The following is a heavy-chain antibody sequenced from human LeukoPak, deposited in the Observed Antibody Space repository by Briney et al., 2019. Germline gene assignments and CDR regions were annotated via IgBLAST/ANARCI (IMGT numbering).Heavy chain of an antibody. V-gene: IGHV1-24*01. CDR3: ATGVEMATIDAFDI. Sequence: ASVKVSCKVSGYTLTELSMHWVRQAPGKGLEWMGGFDPEDGETIYAQKFQGRVTMTEDTSTDTAYMELSSLRSEDTAVYYCATGVEMATIDAFDIRGQGTMVTVSS. J-gene: IGHJ3*02. CDR2: FDPEDGET. D-gene: IGHD5-24*01. CDR1: GYTLTELS.